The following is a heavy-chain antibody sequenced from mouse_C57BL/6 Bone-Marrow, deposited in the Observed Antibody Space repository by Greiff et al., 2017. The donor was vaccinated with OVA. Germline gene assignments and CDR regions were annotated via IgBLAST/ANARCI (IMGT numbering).Heavy chain of an antibody. CDR1: GYTFTSYW. D-gene: IGHD1-1*01. CDR2: IDPNSGGT. Sequence: VQLQQPGAELVKPGASVKLSCKASGYTFTSYWMHWVKQRPGRGLEWIGRIDPNSGGTKYNEKFKSKATLTVDKPSSTAYMQLSSLTSEDSEVYYCASAYYYGSSYEGYFDVWGTGTTVTVSS. V-gene: IGHV1-72*01. CDR3: ASAYYYGSSYEGYFDV. J-gene: IGHJ1*03.